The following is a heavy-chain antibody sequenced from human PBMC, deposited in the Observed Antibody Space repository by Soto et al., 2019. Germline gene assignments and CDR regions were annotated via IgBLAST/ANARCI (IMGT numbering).Heavy chain of an antibody. CDR1: GITFSNAW. V-gene: IGHV3-15*01. D-gene: IGHD6-13*01. CDR2: IRSKNDGGTT. Sequence: EVQLVESGGGLVEPGGSLRLSCAASGITFSNAWMNWVRKAPGKGLDYIGRIRSKNDGGTTEYAAPVAVRFTVSRDNAKNTQYLQMKVIRTEDKAVDYYTRTRPGMDVFDTWGQGTLVTVSS. J-gene: IGHJ3*02. CDR3: TRTRPGMDVFDT.